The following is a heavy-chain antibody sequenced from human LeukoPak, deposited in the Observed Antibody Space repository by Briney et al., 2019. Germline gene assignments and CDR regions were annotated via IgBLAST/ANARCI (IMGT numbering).Heavy chain of an antibody. Sequence: PGRSLRLSCAASGFTFSNFGMHWVRQAPNKGLEWVAVTSYTGSNKYYADSVKGRFTISRDNSKNTLYLQMNTLKSEDTAVYYCARTIVPTAVYYYYNMDVWGKGATVTVSS. D-gene: IGHD2-2*01. CDR2: TSYTGSNK. CDR3: ARTIVPTAVYYYYNMDV. J-gene: IGHJ6*03. CDR1: GFTFSNFG. V-gene: IGHV3-30*03.